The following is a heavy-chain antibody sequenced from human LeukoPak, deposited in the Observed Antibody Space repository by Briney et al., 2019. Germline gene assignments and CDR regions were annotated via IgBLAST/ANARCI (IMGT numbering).Heavy chain of an antibody. D-gene: IGHD6-13*01. Sequence: PGGSLRLSCAASGFTFSSHWMHWVRQAPGKGLIWVSRINSDGTGTSYADSVKGRFTISRDNAKNTLYLQMNSLRAEDTAVYYCARDGSSWSNWLDPWGQGTLVTVSS. CDR2: INSDGTGT. V-gene: IGHV3-74*01. J-gene: IGHJ5*02. CDR3: ARDGSSWSNWLDP. CDR1: GFTFSSHW.